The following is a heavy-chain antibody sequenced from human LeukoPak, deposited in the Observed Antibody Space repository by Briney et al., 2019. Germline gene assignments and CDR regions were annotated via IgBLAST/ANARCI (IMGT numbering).Heavy chain of an antibody. Sequence: GGSLRLSCAASGLTFSSYWMSWVRQAPGKGLEWVANIKQDGSEKYYVDSVKGRFTISRDNAKNSLYLQMNSLRAEDTAVCYCARTDAVTVDYWGQGTLVTVSS. D-gene: IGHD1-14*01. CDR2: IKQDGSEK. J-gene: IGHJ4*02. CDR1: GLTFSSYW. CDR3: ARTDAVTVDY. V-gene: IGHV3-7*01.